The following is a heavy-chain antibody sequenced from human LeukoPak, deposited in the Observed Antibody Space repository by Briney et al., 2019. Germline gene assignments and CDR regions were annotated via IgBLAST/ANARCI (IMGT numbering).Heavy chain of an antibody. D-gene: IGHD5-24*01. J-gene: IGHJ3*01. Sequence: PGGSLRLSCAASGFTFSSYAMSWVRQAPGKGLEWVSAISGSGGSTFYADSVKGRFTISRDNSKNTLYLQMNSLRVEDTAMYFCAKDIQLSTWGLGTMVTVSS. CDR1: GFTFSSYA. CDR2: ISGSGGST. CDR3: AKDIQLST. V-gene: IGHV3-23*01.